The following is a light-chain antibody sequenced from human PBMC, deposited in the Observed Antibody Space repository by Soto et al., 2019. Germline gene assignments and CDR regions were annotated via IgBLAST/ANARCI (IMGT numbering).Light chain of an antibody. CDR3: QQLNSYLIT. Sequence: DIQMTQSPSTLSASVGNRVTILCRASQSISNYLHWYQQKIGKGPKVLIYSASSIQSGVPSRFSGSGYGTEFNLTISSLQTEDFATYYCQQLNSYLITFGQGTRLEIK. CDR2: SAS. V-gene: IGKV1-9*01. CDR1: QSISNY. J-gene: IGKJ5*01.